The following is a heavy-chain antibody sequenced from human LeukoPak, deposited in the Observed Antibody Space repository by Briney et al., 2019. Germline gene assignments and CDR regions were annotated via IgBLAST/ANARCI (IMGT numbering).Heavy chain of an antibody. Sequence: ASVKVSCKVSGYTLTELSMHWVRQAPGKGLEWMGGFDPEDGETIYAQKFQGRVTMTEDTSTDTAYMELSSLRSEDTAVYYCATDGSKRAYYYMDVWGKGTTVTVSS. CDR3: ATDGSKRAYYYMDV. CDR2: FDPEDGET. V-gene: IGHV1-24*01. CDR1: GYTLTELS. J-gene: IGHJ6*03.